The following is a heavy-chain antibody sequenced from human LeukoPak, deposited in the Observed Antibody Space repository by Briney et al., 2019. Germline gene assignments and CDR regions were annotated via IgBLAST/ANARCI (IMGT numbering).Heavy chain of an antibody. V-gene: IGHV4-59*08. Sequence: SETLSLTCTVSGGSISSYYWSWIRQPPGEGLEWIGYIYYSGSTNYNPSLRSRVTISIDTSKNQFSLKLSSVTAADTAVYYCVGGNSGGGHYWYFGLWGRGALVAVSS. CDR2: IYYSGST. CDR1: GGSISSYY. CDR3: VGGNSGGGHYWYFGL. J-gene: IGHJ2*01. D-gene: IGHD2-15*01.